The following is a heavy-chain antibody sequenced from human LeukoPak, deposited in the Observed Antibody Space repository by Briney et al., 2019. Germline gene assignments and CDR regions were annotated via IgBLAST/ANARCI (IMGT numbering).Heavy chain of an antibody. CDR2: IKQDGSEK. D-gene: IGHD4/OR15-4a*01. V-gene: IGHV3-7*03. CDR1: GFTFSSYW. J-gene: IGHJ3*02. Sequence: PGGSLRLSCAASGFTFSSYWMSWVRQAPGKGLEWVANIKQDGSEKYYVDSVKGRFTISRDNAKNSLYLQMNSLRAEDTAVYYCARGVGPTMLDAFDIWGQGTMVTVSS. CDR3: ARGVGPTMLDAFDI.